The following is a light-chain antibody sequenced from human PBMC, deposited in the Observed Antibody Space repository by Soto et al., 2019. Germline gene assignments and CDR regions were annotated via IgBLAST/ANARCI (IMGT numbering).Light chain of an antibody. Sequence: DIQMTQSPSTLSTSVGDRVTITCRASQSIGTWLAWYQQKPGKAPKLLIYKASSLESGVPSRFSGSGSGKEFTLTISSLQPDDFATYYCQQYNSYPWTFGQGTKVEIK. CDR1: QSIGTW. J-gene: IGKJ1*01. CDR2: KAS. CDR3: QQYNSYPWT. V-gene: IGKV1-5*03.